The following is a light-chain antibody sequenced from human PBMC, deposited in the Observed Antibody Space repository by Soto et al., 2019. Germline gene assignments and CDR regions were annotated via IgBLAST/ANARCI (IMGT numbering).Light chain of an antibody. Sequence: QSVLTQPASVSGAPGQSITIACTGTNRDVGSYNLVSWYQQRPGEAPKLIISEVRNRPSGTSYRFTGSQSGNTASLTISGLQAKDEANYYCSSYTTSNTPLYVFGTGTKVTV. CDR1: NRDVGSYNL. V-gene: IGLV2-14*01. CDR2: EVR. J-gene: IGLJ1*01. CDR3: SSYTTSNTPLYV.